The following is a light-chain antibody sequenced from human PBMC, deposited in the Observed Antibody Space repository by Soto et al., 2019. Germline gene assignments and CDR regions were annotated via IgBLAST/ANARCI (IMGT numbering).Light chain of an antibody. CDR3: TSYTSSSTWV. Sequence: QSALTQPASVSGSPGQSITISCTGTSSDVGNYNYVSWYQETPGKAPRLIIYQVTNRPSGVSNRFSGSKSGNTASLTISGLQADDEADYYCTSYTSSSTWVFGGGTKLTVL. CDR2: QVT. CDR1: SSDVGNYNY. V-gene: IGLV2-14*01. J-gene: IGLJ3*02.